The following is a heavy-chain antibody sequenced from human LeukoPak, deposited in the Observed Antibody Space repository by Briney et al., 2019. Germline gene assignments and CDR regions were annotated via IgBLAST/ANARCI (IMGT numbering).Heavy chain of an antibody. V-gene: IGHV3-7*01. J-gene: IGHJ5*02. CDR3: SREFHP. CDR2: IKHDGREE. CDR1: GFPFGTYW. Sequence: GGSLRLSCEGSGFPFGTYWMAWVRQAPGKGLEWVASIKHDGREEHYVDFIKGRFTISRDNGKNSVYLQMNNLRVEDTAMYYCSREFHPWGQGTLVIVSS.